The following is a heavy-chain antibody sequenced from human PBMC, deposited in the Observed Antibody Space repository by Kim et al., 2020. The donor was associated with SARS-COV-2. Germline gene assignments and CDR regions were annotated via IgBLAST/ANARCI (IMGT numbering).Heavy chain of an antibody. CDR2: INHSGST. J-gene: IGHJ6*02. Sequence: SETLSLTCAVYGGSFSGYYWSWIRQPPGKGLEWIGEINHSGSTNYNPSLKSRVTISVDTSKNQFSLKLSSVTAADTAVYYCARGRTLLGSSGSYYSPYYYYYYGMDVWGQGTTVTVSS. CDR3: ARGRTLLGSSGSYYSPYYYYYYGMDV. D-gene: IGHD3-10*01. V-gene: IGHV4-34*01. CDR1: GGSFSGYY.